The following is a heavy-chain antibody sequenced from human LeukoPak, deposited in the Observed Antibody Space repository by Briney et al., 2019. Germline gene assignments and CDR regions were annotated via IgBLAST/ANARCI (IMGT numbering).Heavy chain of an antibody. CDR3: TKDREPDSGFDFDY. J-gene: IGHJ4*01. CDR1: GFTFNSYA. Sequence: GGSLRLSCAASGFTFNSYAMTWVRQAPGKGLEWVSAISGGGVNTYYADSVKGRFTISRDNSKNNLYLQMDSLRAEDTAIYYCTKDREPDSGFDFDYWGQGTVVTVSS. D-gene: IGHD5-12*01. CDR2: ISGGGVNT. V-gene: IGHV3-23*01.